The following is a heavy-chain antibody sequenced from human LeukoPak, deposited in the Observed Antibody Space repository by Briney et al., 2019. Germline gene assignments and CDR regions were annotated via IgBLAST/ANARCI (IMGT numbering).Heavy chain of an antibody. J-gene: IGHJ4*02. Sequence: GGSLRLSCAASGFTFSSYAMSWVRQPPGKGLEWDSSIFPSGGEIHYADSVRGRFTISRDNSKSTLSLQMNSLRVEDTAIYYCATYRQVLLPFESWGQGTLVTVSS. V-gene: IGHV3-23*01. D-gene: IGHD2-8*02. CDR2: IFPSGGEI. CDR3: ATYRQVLLPFES. CDR1: GFTFSSYA.